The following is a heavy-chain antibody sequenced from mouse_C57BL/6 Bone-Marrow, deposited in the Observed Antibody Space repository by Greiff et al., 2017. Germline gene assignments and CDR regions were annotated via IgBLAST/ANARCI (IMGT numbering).Heavy chain of an antibody. D-gene: IGHD2-3*01. V-gene: IGHV1-72*01. Sequence: QVQLQQSGAELVKPGASVTLSCKASGYTFTSYWMHWVKQRPGRGLEWLGRIDPNSGGTKYNEKFKSKATLTVDKPSSTAYMQLSSLTSEDSSVYYCARGRGYSYYFDYWGQGTTLTVSS. CDR2: IDPNSGGT. CDR1: GYTFTSYW. J-gene: IGHJ2*01. CDR3: ARGRGYSYYFDY.